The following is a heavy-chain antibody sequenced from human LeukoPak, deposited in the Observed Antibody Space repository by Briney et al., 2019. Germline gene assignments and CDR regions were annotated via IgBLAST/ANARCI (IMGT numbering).Heavy chain of an antibody. CDR3: ARGGTLRNQRPTIVGAYCFDY. V-gene: IGHV3-21*01. CDR1: GFTFSSYS. J-gene: IGHJ4*02. Sequence: PGGSLRLSCAASGFTFSSYSMNWVRQAPGKGLEWVSSISSSSSYIYYADSVKGRFTISRDNAKNSLYLQMNSLRAEDTAVYYCARGGTLRNQRPTIVGAYCFDYWGQGTLVTVSS. CDR2: ISSSSSYI. D-gene: IGHD1-26*01.